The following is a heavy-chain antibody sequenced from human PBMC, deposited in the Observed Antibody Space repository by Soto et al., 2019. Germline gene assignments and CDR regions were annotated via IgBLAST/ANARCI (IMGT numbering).Heavy chain of an antibody. CDR3: ARDTPDYNFWAGASGVYYFDR. J-gene: IGHJ4*02. D-gene: IGHD3-3*01. CDR1: GYTFTNYG. V-gene: IGHV1-18*01. Sequence: QVQLVQSGAEVKKPGASVKVSCKASGYTFTNYGISWVRQAPGQGLEWMGWISAYNDDTKYAQKFQDRVTMTTDTSTSTAYLDLRSLRSDDTAVYFCARDTPDYNFWAGASGVYYFDRWGQGTLVTVSS. CDR2: ISAYNDDT.